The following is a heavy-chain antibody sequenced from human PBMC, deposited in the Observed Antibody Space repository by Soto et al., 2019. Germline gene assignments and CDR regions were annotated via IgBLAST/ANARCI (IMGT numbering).Heavy chain of an antibody. V-gene: IGHV4-59*01. J-gene: IGHJ4*02. CDR1: GVTISRYY. D-gene: IGHD6-13*01. Sequence: APETLPLPSSLPGVTISRYYWIWFRQPPGKGMEWIGYIYYSGSTNYNPSLKSRVTVSVDTSKNQFSLKVSSVTAADTAVYYCGRCRIAKAESFDLCGQGSQVT. CDR3: GRCRIAKAESFDL. CDR2: IYYSGST.